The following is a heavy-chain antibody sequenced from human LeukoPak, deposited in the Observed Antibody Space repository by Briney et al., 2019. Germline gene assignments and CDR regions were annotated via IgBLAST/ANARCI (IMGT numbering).Heavy chain of an antibody. J-gene: IGHJ4*02. V-gene: IGHV3-30*18. D-gene: IGHD2-2*01. CDR1: GFTFSSYG. CDR2: ISYDGSNK. Sequence: GGSVRLSCAASGFTFSSYGMHWVRQAPGKGLEWVAVISYDGSNKYYADSVKGRFTISRDNSKNTLYLQMNSLRAEDTAVYYCAKDYCSSTSCPNYWGQGTLVTVSS. CDR3: AKDYCSSTSCPNY.